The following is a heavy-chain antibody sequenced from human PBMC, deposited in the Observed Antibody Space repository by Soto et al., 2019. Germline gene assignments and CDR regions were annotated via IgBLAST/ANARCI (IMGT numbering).Heavy chain of an antibody. CDR2: IYHSGST. Sequence: PSETLSLTCAFSGGSISSGGYSLSWIRQPPGKGLEWIGYIYHSGSTYYSPSLKGRLIISVDPSKNQFSLKLTSVTAADMAMYYCARPKTIGAAAGKGWFDPWGQGTLVTVSS. V-gene: IGHV4-30-2*03. D-gene: IGHD6-13*01. CDR1: GGSISSGGYS. CDR3: ARPKTIGAAAGKGWFDP. J-gene: IGHJ5*02.